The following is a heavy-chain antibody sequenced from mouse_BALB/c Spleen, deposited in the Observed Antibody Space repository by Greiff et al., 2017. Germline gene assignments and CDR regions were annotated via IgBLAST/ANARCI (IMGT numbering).Heavy chain of an antibody. V-gene: IGHV5-17*02. CDR3: ARTGTVVARGYAMDY. CDR1: GFTFSSFG. D-gene: IGHD1-1*01. J-gene: IGHJ4*01. CDR2: ISSGSSTI. Sequence: EVQLVESGGGLVQPGGSRKLSCAASGFTFSSFGMHWVRQAPEKGLEWVAYISSGSSTIYYADTVKGRFTISRDNPKNTLFLQMTSLRSEDTAMYYCARTGTVVARGYAMDYWGQGTSVTVSS.